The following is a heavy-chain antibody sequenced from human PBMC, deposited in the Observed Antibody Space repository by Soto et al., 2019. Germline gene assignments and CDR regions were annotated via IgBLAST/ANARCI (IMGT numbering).Heavy chain of an antibody. V-gene: IGHV4-59*01. CDR1: GGSISSYY. J-gene: IGHJ4*02. CDR2: IYYSGST. D-gene: IGHD3-10*01. Sequence: PSETLSLTCTVSGGSISSYYWSWIRQPPGKGLEWIGYIYYSGSTNYNPSLKSRVTISVDTSKNQFSLKLSSVTAADTAVYYCARAPRITMVRGVIIGPFDYWGQGTLVTVSS. CDR3: ARAPRITMVRGVIIGPFDY.